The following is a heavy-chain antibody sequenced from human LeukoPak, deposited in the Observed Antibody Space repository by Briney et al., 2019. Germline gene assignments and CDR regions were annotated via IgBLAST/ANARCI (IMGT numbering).Heavy chain of an antibody. Sequence: NASETLSLTCAVYGGSFSGYYWSWIRQPPGKGLEWIGEINHSGSTNYNPSLKSRVTISVDTSKNQFSLKLSSVTAADTAVYYCARDRPRKLRFLEWLSYYYGMDVWGQGTTVTVSS. CDR1: GGSFSGYY. D-gene: IGHD3-3*01. V-gene: IGHV4-34*01. J-gene: IGHJ6*02. CDR2: INHSGST. CDR3: ARDRPRKLRFLEWLSYYYGMDV.